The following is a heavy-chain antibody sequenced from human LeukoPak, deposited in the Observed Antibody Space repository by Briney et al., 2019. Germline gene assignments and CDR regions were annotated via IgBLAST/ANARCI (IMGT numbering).Heavy chain of an antibody. J-gene: IGHJ6*03. D-gene: IGHD2-15*01. CDR3: AKDAVCSGGSCYSYIGAIHYYYMDV. CDR2: IRYDGSNK. CDR1: GFTFSSYD. Sequence: HTGGSLRLSCAASGFTFSSYDIHWVRQAPGKGLEWVAFIRYDGSNKYYADSVRGRFTISRDNSKNTLYPQMNSLRAEDTAVYYCAKDAVCSGGSCYSYIGAIHYYYMDVWGKGTTVTVSS. V-gene: IGHV3-30*02.